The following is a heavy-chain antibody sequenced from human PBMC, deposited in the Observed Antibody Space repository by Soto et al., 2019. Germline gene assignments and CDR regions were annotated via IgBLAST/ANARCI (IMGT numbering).Heavy chain of an antibody. Sequence: QVQLVESGGGVVQPGRSLRLSCAASGFAFHGYAMHWVRQAPGKGLEWVAIIWYDGSNTYYGDSVKGRFTISRDNSKNTVYLQMNSLRVEDTAVYYCARDRKTRHRDYWGQGILVTVSS. CDR3: ARDRKTRHRDY. J-gene: IGHJ4*02. CDR2: IWYDGSNT. CDR1: GFAFHGYA. D-gene: IGHD4-17*01. V-gene: IGHV3-33*01.